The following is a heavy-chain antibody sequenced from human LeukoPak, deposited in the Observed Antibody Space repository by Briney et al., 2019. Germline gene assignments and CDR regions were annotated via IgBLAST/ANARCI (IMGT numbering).Heavy chain of an antibody. V-gene: IGHV1-69*04. Sequence: ASVKVSCKASGGTFSSYAISWVRQAPGQGLEWMGRIIPILGIANYAQKFQGRVTITADKSTSTAYMGLSSLRSEDTAVYYCARGIVPKGSGWYNRPSGSYGGGGDYYYGMDVWGQGTTVTVSS. D-gene: IGHD6-19*01. CDR3: ARGIVPKGSGWYNRPSGSYGGGGDYYYGMDV. CDR2: IIPILGIA. J-gene: IGHJ6*02. CDR1: GGTFSSYA.